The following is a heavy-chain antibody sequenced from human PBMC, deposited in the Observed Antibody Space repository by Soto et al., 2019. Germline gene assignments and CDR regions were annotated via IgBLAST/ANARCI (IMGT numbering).Heavy chain of an antibody. Sequence: SETLSLTCAVYGGSFSGYYWSWIRQPPGKGLEWIGYIYYSGSTNYNPSLKSRVTISVDTSKNQFSLKLSSVTAADTAVYYCAGTVVAHLPTDTYAFDIWGQGTMVTVSS. D-gene: IGHD2-15*01. J-gene: IGHJ3*02. CDR3: AGTVVAHLPTDTYAFDI. CDR1: GGSFSGYY. CDR2: IYYSGST. V-gene: IGHV4-59*08.